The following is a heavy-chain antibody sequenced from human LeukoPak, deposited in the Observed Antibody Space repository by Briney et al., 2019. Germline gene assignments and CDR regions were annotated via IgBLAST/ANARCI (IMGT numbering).Heavy chain of an antibody. Sequence: GRSLRLSCAASGFTFSSYGMHWVCQAPGKGLEWVAVISYDGSNKYYADSVKGRFTISRDNSKNTLYLQMNSLRAEDTAVYYCAKVDTSPGVYYFDYWGQGTLVTVSS. V-gene: IGHV3-30*18. D-gene: IGHD2-2*01. CDR3: AKVDTSPGVYYFDY. CDR2: ISYDGSNK. CDR1: GFTFSSYG. J-gene: IGHJ4*02.